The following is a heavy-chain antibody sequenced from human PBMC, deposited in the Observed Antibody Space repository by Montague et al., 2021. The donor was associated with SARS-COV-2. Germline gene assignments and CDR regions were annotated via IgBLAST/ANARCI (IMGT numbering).Heavy chain of an antibody. Sequence: LRLSCAASGFTFSGYNMGWIRQPPGKGLEWIGSIYYSGSTYYNPSLXSRVTISVDTSKNQFSLKLSSVTAADTAVYYCARQDDILTGYYYYGMDVWGQGTTVTVSS. CDR1: GFTFSGYN. D-gene: IGHD3-9*01. J-gene: IGHJ6*02. CDR2: IYYSGST. V-gene: IGHV4-39*01. CDR3: ARQDDILTGYYYYGMDV.